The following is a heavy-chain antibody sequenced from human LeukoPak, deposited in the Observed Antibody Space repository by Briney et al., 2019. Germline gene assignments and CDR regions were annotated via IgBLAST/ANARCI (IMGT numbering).Heavy chain of an antibody. D-gene: IGHD3-10*01. V-gene: IGHV4-39*01. CDR2: IYYSGST. CDR1: GGSISSSSYY. CDR3: ARHHYPSRHFDY. J-gene: IGHJ4*02. Sequence: NPAETLSLTCTVSGGSISSSSYYWGWIRQPPGKGLEGIGSIYYSGSTYYNPSLKSRVTISVDTSNNQFPLKLISVPAADTAVFHCARHHYPSRHFDYWGQGTLVTVSS.